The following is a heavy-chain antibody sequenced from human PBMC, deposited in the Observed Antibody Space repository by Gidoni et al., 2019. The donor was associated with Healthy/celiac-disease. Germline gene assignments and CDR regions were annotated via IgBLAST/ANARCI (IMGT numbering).Heavy chain of an antibody. D-gene: IGHD2-2*01. J-gene: IGHJ6*02. V-gene: IGHV5-10-1*03. CDR1: GYSFTSYW. CDR3: ARHPPKHCSSTSCSRWGLRPYGMDV. Sequence: DVQLVQSGAEVKKPGESLRISCKGSGYSFTSYWISWVRQMPGKGLEWMGRIDPSDSYTNYSPSFQGHVTISADKSISTAYLQWSSLKASDTAMYYCARHPPKHCSSTSCSRWGLRPYGMDVWGQGTTVTVSS. CDR2: IDPSDSYT.